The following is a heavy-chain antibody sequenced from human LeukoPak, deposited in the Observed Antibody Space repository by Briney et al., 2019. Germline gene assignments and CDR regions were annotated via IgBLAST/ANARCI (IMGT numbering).Heavy chain of an antibody. Sequence: GGSLRLPCAASGFTFSSYSMNWVRQAPGKGLEWVSSISSSSSYIYYADSVKGRFTISRDNAKNSLYLQMNSLRAEDTAVYHCARAFYYYDSSGGNSWGQGTLVTVSS. V-gene: IGHV3-21*01. J-gene: IGHJ4*02. CDR2: ISSSSSYI. CDR1: GFTFSSYS. CDR3: ARAFYYYDSSGGNS. D-gene: IGHD3-22*01.